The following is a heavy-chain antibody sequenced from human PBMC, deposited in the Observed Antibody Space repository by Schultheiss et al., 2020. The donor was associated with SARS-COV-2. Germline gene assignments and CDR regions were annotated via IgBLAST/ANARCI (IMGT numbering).Heavy chain of an antibody. CDR3: ARVPPGGYGMDV. J-gene: IGHJ6*02. CDR1: GGSISSGGYY. D-gene: IGHD3-10*01. Sequence: SQTLSLTCTVSGGSISSGGYYWSWIRQPPGKGLEWIGSIYYSGSTNYNPSLKSRVTISVDTSKNQFSLKLSSVTAADTAVYYCARVPPGGYGMDVWGQGTTVTVSS. CDR2: IYYSGST. V-gene: IGHV4-39*07.